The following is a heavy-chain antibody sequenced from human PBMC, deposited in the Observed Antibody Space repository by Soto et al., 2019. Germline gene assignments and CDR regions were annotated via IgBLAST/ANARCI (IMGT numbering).Heavy chain of an antibody. CDR1: GFTFSSYS. J-gene: IGHJ4*02. D-gene: IGHD6-19*01. V-gene: IGHV3-21*01. Sequence: KPVGSLRLSCAASGFTFSSYSMNWVRQAPGKGLEWVSSISSSSSYIYYADSVKGRFTISRDNAKNSLYLQMNSLRAEDTAVYYCARGGAVAGTPFDYWGQGTLVTVSS. CDR2: ISSSSSYI. CDR3: ARGGAVAGTPFDY.